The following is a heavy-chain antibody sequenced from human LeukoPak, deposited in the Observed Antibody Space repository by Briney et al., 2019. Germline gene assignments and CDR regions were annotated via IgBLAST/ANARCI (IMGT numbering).Heavy chain of an antibody. CDR1: GFTVSSNY. CDR3: TRDSGTYNWFDP. D-gene: IGHD1-26*01. V-gene: IGHV3-66*01. CDR2: IYSGGST. Sequence: PGGSLRLSCAASGFTVSSNYMSWVRQAPGKGLEWVSVIYSGGSTYYADSVKGRFTVSRDDSKNTAYLHMNSLKTEDTALYYCTRDSGTYNWFDPWGQGTLVTVSS. J-gene: IGHJ5*02.